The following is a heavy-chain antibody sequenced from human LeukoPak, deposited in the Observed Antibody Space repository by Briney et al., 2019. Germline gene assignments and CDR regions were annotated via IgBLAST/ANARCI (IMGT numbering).Heavy chain of an antibody. J-gene: IGHJ5*02. CDR2: ISAYNGNT. V-gene: IGHV1-18*01. CDR1: GYTFTSYG. D-gene: IGHD2-15*01. Sequence: ASVKVSCKASGYTFTSYGISWVRQAPGQGLEWMGWISAYNGNTNYAQKLQGRVTMTTDTSTSTAYMELRSLGSDDTAVYYCARDGSVVVAATRGVRFDPWGQGTLVTVSS. CDR3: ARDGSVVVAATRGVRFDP.